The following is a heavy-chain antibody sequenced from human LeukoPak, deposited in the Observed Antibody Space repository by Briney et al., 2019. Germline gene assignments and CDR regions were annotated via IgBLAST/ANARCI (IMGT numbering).Heavy chain of an antibody. J-gene: IGHJ4*02. CDR3: ARDRGPYYYDSSGYRPFDY. CDR2: IGVYSGDT. Sequence: GASVKVSCKASGYTFSSHGISWVRQAPGQGGGWMGWIGVYSGDTKYAQNFQGRVTTTADTPTSTAYMELTSLTSDDTAVYYCARDRGPYYYDSSGYRPFDYWGQGTLVTVSS. V-gene: IGHV1-18*01. CDR1: GYTFSSHG. D-gene: IGHD3-22*01.